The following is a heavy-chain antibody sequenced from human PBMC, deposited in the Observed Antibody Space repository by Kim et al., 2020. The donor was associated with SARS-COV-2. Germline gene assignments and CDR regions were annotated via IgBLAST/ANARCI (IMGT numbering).Heavy chain of an antibody. CDR1: GFTFSSYG. D-gene: IGHD3-22*01. V-gene: IGHV3-33*01. Sequence: GGSLRLSCAASGFTFSSYGMHWVRQAPGKGLEWVAVIWYDGSNKYYADSVKGRFTISRDNSKNTLYLQMNSLRAEDTAVYYCAREGSGEYYYDSSGYYEFDYWGQGTLVTVSS. CDR3: AREGSGEYYYDSSGYYEFDY. J-gene: IGHJ4*02. CDR2: IWYDGSNK.